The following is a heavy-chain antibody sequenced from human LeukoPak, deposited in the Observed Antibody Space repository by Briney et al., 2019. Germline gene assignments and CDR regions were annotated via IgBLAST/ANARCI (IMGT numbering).Heavy chain of an antibody. CDR2: IYPNSGAT. J-gene: IGHJ4*02. Sequence: GASVKVSCKASGYTFTGYYMQWLRQAPGQGLEWMGWIYPNSGATKYAQKFQGRVTMTRDTSISTAYMELSGLRSDDTAVYYCGTLLSNGPFDYWGQGSLVTVSS. V-gene: IGHV1-2*02. CDR3: GTLLSNGPFDY. CDR1: GYTFTGYY.